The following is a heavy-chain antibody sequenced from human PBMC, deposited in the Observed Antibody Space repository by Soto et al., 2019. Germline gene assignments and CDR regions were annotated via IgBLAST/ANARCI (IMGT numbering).Heavy chain of an antibody. V-gene: IGHV3-30*03. CDR3: AYGRNFDWSRENFQH. D-gene: IGHD3-9*01. J-gene: IGHJ1*01. CDR2: ISYDGSNK. CDR1: GFSFSSYG. Sequence: GGSLRLSCAAFGFSFSSYGMHWVRQAPGKGLEWVAGISYDGSNKYYADSVKGRFTISRDNSRNTLYLQMNSLRAEDTAVYYCAYGRNFDWSRENFQHWGQGTLVTVSS.